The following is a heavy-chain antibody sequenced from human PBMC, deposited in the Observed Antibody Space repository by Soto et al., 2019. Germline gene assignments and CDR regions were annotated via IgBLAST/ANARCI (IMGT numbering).Heavy chain of an antibody. D-gene: IGHD3-10*01. CDR2: ISSSGSTI. J-gene: IGHJ6*02. Sequence: EVQLVESGGGLVQPGGALRLSCAASGFTFSSYEMNWVRQAPGKGLEWVSYISSSGSTIYYADSVKGRFTISRDNAKNSLYLQMNSRRAEDTAVYYCARWHPGRYGMDVWGQGTTVTVSS. CDR1: GFTFSSYE. V-gene: IGHV3-48*03. CDR3: ARWHPGRYGMDV.